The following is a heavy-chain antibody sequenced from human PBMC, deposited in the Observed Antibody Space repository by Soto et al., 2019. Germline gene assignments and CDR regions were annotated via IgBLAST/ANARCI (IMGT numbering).Heavy chain of an antibody. CDR3: ARVAQDFGALDI. V-gene: IGHV3-13*01. CDR1: GLTFSSYD. Sequence: EVQLVESGGGLVQPGGSLRLSCAASGLTFSSYDMHWVRQVTGKGLEWVSYITTGDDTSYPDSVQGRFTISRENAKNSLYLQMNNLRAGDTAIYYCARVAQDFGALDIWGQGTTVTVSS. D-gene: IGHD3-16*01. CDR2: ITTGDDT. J-gene: IGHJ3*02.